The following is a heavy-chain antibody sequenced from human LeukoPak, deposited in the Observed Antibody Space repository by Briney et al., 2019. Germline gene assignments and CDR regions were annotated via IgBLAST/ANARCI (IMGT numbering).Heavy chain of an antibody. CDR1: GFTFSSYA. CDR2: ISGSTTDT. CDR3: ASSSARSRLGELLALYYFDY. Sequence: GGSLRLSCAVSGFTFSSYAMSWVRQAPGEGLEWVSAISGSTTDTYYADSVKGRFTISRDNSKNTLYVQMNSLRVEDTAIYYSASSSARSRLGELLALYYFDYWGQGTLVTVSS. J-gene: IGHJ4*02. D-gene: IGHD3-10*01. V-gene: IGHV3-23*01.